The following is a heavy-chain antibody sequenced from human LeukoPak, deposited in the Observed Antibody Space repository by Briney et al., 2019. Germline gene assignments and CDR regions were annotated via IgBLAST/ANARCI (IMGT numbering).Heavy chain of an antibody. J-gene: IGHJ6*02. CDR3: ARGAAALEPPPYYGMDV. CDR1: GFTFSSYA. CDR2: ISSSSSYI. Sequence: GGSLRLSCAASGFTFSSYAMSWVRQAPGKGLEWVSSISSSSSYIYYADSVKGRFTISRDNAKNSLYLQMNSLRAEDTAVYYCARGAAALEPPPYYGMDVWGQGTTVTVSS. D-gene: IGHD6-13*01. V-gene: IGHV3-21*01.